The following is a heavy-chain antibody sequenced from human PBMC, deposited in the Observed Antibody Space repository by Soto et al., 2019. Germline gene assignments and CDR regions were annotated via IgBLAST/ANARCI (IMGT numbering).Heavy chain of an antibody. V-gene: IGHV1-8*01. Sequence: GASVKVSCKASGYTFSNSDINWVRQATGQGLEWMGWLNPSTDKTGSAQKFQGRVTMTRNTSISTAYLELSGLRSDDTAVYYCARGIKGLPPSAFEIWGQGTRVTVSS. D-gene: IGHD5-12*01. J-gene: IGHJ3*02. CDR3: ARGIKGLPPSAFEI. CDR2: LNPSTDKT. CDR1: GYTFSNSD.